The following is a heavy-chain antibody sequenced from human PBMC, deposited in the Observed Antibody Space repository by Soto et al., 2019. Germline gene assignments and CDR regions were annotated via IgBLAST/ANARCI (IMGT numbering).Heavy chain of an antibody. J-gene: IGHJ4*02. CDR1: GFTFTSNA. CDR3: AKDQGNYDILTGYYNFDY. Sequence: GGSLRLSCAASGFTFTSNAISWVRRPQGKGLEWVSAIIGSGGGTYYGDSVKGRFNISGDNSKNTLYLQMNSLRAEDTAVYYCAKDQGNYDILTGYYNFDYWGQGTLVTVSS. V-gene: IGHV3-23*01. CDR2: IIGSGGGT. D-gene: IGHD3-9*01.